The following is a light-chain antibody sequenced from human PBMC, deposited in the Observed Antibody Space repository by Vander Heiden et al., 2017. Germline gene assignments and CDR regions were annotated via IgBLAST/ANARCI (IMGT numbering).Light chain of an antibody. V-gene: IGLV2-23*01. Sequence: QSALTQPASVSGSPGQSIPISCTGTSSDVGNFDLLSWYQHHPGKAPKLIIYEGRERPSGVSNRFSGSKSDNTASLTISGLQAEDEADYYCCSYADTYVFGTGTKVTVL. CDR1: SSDVGNFDL. J-gene: IGLJ1*01. CDR3: CSYADTYV. CDR2: EGR.